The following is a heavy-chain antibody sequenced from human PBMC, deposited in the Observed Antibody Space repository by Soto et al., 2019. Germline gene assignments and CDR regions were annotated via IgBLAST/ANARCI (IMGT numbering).Heavy chain of an antibody. CDR2: INLSGST. D-gene: IGHD6-13*01. J-gene: IGHJ6*02. CDR1: GGSFSGYY. V-gene: IGHV4-34*01. Sequence: SETLSLTCAVYGGSFSGYYWSWIRQPQGKGLEWIGEINLSGSTNYNPSLKSRVTISVDTSKNQFSLKLSSVTASDTAVYYCAKLIAAAGTRNYGMDVWGQGTSVT. CDR3: AKLIAAAGTRNYGMDV.